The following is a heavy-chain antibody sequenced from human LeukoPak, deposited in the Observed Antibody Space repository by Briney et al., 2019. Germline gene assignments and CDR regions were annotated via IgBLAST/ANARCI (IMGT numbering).Heavy chain of an antibody. J-gene: IGHJ4*02. CDR2: IYHSGST. CDR1: GGSISSGGYY. D-gene: IGHD1-26*01. V-gene: IGHV4-30-2*01. CDR3: ARGIVGAIFYFDY. Sequence: SETLSLTCTVSGGSISSGGYYWSWIRQPPGKGLEWIGYIYHSGSTYYNPSLKSRVTISVDRSKNQFSLKLSSVTAADTAVYYCARGIVGAIFYFDYWGQGTLVTVSS.